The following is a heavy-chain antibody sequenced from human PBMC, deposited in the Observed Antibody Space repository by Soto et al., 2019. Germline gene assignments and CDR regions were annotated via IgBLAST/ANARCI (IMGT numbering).Heavy chain of an antibody. J-gene: IGHJ6*02. CDR2: ISYDGSNK. CDR3: AKDYPPEVRYFDFYYYGMDV. D-gene: IGHD3-9*01. CDR1: GFTFSSYG. Sequence: GGSLRLSCAASGFTFSSYGMHWVRQAPGKGLEWVAVISYDGSNKYYADSVKGRFTISRDNSKNTLYLQMNSLRAEDTAVYYCAKDYPPEVRYFDFYYYGMDVWGQGTTVTVSS. V-gene: IGHV3-30*18.